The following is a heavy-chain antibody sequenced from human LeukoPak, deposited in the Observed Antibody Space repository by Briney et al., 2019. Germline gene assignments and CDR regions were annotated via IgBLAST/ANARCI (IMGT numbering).Heavy chain of an antibody. CDR2: ISSDGSNK. J-gene: IGHJ3*02. CDR1: GFTFSSYV. Sequence: GGSLRLSCAASGFTFSSYVMHWVRQAPGKGLEWVAAISSDGSNKYSEHGRFTISRDNSKNTLYLQMISLRAEDTAVYYCASSRMTIYGVVNDAFDIWGQGTMVTVSS. CDR3: ASSRMTIYGVVNDAFDI. V-gene: IGHV3-30*04. D-gene: IGHD3-3*01.